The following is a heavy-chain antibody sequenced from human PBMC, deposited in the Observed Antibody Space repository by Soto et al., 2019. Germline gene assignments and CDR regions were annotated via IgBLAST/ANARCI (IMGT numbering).Heavy chain of an antibody. V-gene: IGHV1-3*05. CDR3: AIDGATAGTPRNWFDP. CDR2: SVAGNGDT. J-gene: IGHJ5*02. CDR1: GYTFTTYA. Sequence: QVQLVQSGAEEKKPGASVKFSCKASGYTFTTYAVHWVRQAPGQRLEWMGWSVAGNGDTSYSQKFQGRVTITRDTSATTAYMVLSSLRSEDTAVYYCAIDGATAGTPRNWFDPWGQGTLVTVSS. D-gene: IGHD6-13*01.